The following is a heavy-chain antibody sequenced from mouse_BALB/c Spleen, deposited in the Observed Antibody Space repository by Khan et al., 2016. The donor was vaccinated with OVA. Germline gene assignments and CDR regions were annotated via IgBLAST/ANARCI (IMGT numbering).Heavy chain of an antibody. Sequence: QMQLEESGAELVRPGASVKLSCKTSGYIFTSYWIHWVKQRSGQGLEWIARIYPGTDNTYYNETLKDKATLTADNSSSTPYMQLSSLKSEDSTVYFCAREEALYYFDYWGQGTTLTVSS. D-gene: IGHD3-2*02. V-gene: IGHV1-76*01. CDR1: GYIFTSYW. CDR2: IYPGTDNT. CDR3: AREEALYYFDY. J-gene: IGHJ2*01.